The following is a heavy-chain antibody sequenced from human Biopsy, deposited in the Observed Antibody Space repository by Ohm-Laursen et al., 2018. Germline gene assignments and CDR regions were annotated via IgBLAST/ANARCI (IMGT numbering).Heavy chain of an antibody. Sequence: GSSVKVSCKAPGGTFSNYGVNWVRQAPGQGLEWLGGNIPILGTGNYAQKFQDRVTVAADTSTSTATMELRILRSDDTAVYYCATKLTGYFHHWGQGTLVIVSS. D-gene: IGHD3-9*01. J-gene: IGHJ1*01. V-gene: IGHV1-69*06. CDR2: NIPILGTG. CDR1: GGTFSNYG. CDR3: ATKLTGYFHH.